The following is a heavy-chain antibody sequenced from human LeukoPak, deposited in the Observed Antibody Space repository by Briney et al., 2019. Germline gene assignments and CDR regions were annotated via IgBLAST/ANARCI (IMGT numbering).Heavy chain of an antibody. CDR2: ISAYNGNT. V-gene: IGHV1-18*01. D-gene: IGHD1-26*01. CDR1: GYTFTSYG. Sequence: ASVKVSCKASGYTFTSYGISWVRQAPGQGLEWMGWISAYNGNTNYAQKLQGRVTMTTDTSTSTAYMELRSLRSEDTAVYYCAASGVGATRSNVNWFDPWGQGTLVTVSS. CDR3: AASGVGATRSNVNWFDP. J-gene: IGHJ5*02.